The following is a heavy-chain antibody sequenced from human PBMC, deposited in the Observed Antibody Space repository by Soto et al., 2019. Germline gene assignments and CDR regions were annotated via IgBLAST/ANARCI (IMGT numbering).Heavy chain of an antibody. CDR3: ARSKTVTTFNWFDP. J-gene: IGHJ5*02. CDR2: IYTSGST. V-gene: IGHV4-4*07. D-gene: IGHD4-17*01. Sequence: QVQLQESGPGLVKPSETLSLTCTVSGGSISSYYWSWIRQPAGKGLEWIGRIYTSGSTNYSPSLKSRVTMSVDTSKNQFSLKLSSVTAADTAVYYCARSKTVTTFNWFDPWGQGTLVTVSS. CDR1: GGSISSYY.